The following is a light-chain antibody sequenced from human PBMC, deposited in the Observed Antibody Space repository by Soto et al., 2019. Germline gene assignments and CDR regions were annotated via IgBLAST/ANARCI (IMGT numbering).Light chain of an antibody. V-gene: IGLV2-14*01. CDR1: SSDVGGYNY. J-gene: IGLJ2*01. CDR3: YSYAGSYGVV. Sequence: QSALTQPASVSGSPGQSITISCTGTSSDVGGYNYVSWYQQHPGKAPKLMIYEVSNRPSGVSNRFSGSKSGNTASLTISGLQAEDEADYYCYSYAGSYGVVFGGGTKLTVL. CDR2: EVS.